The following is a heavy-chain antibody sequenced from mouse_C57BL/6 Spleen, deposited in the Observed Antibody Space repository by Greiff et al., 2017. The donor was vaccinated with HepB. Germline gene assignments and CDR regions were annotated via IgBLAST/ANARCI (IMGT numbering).Heavy chain of an antibody. CDR3: ARSSPYGSSYDFDY. CDR2: IDPSDSET. D-gene: IGHD1-1*01. V-gene: IGHV1-52*01. J-gene: IGHJ2*01. CDR1: GYTFTSYW. Sequence: QVQLQQPGAELVRPGSSVKLSCKASGYTFTSYWMHWVKQRPIQGLEWIGNIDPSDSETHYNQKFKDKATLTVDKSSSTAYMQLSSLTSEDSAVYYCARSSPYGSSYDFDYWGQGTTLTVSS.